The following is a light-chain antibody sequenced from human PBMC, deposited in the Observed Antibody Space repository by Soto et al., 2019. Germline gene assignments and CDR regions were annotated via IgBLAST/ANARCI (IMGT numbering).Light chain of an antibody. Sequence: SVLTQPPSASGSPGQSVTISCTGTSSDVGGYNYVSWYQQHPGKAPKLIIYEVSRRPSGVPDRFSGSKSGNTASLTVSGLQAEDEADYYCSSYAGSNKYVVFGGGTKVTVL. CDR3: SSYAGSNKYVV. J-gene: IGLJ2*01. CDR1: SSDVGGYNY. CDR2: EVS. V-gene: IGLV2-8*01.